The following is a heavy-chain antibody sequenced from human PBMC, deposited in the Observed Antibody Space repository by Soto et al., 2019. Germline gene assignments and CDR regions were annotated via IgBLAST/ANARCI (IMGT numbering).Heavy chain of an antibody. D-gene: IGHD3-16*01. J-gene: IGHJ4*02. CDR3: ARQWGGDY. Sequence: QVQLQESGPGLVKPSETLSLTCTVSGGSIGSHYWSWIRQPPGEGLEWIGRASYSGSPNYNPSLKSRVTIAIDTSKNQFSLKLTSVTAADPAVYYCARQWGGDYWGQGTLVTVSS. CDR2: ASYSGSP. V-gene: IGHV4-59*08. CDR1: GGSIGSHY.